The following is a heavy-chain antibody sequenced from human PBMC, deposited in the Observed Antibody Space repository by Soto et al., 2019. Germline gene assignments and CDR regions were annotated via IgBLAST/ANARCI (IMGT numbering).Heavy chain of an antibody. J-gene: IGHJ3*02. CDR2: ISSSSSYI. V-gene: IGHV3-21*01. CDR3: ARGYHYYKSSVYDKGDAFDI. Sequence: EVQLVESGGGLVKPGGSLRLSCAASGFTFSSYSMNWVRQAPGKGLEWVSSISSSSSYIYYADSVKGRFTISRDNAKNSCYRKMNGLRAEDTDVYYCARGYHYYKSSVYDKGDAFDIWGQGTRVTVSS. D-gene: IGHD3-22*01. CDR1: GFTFSSYS.